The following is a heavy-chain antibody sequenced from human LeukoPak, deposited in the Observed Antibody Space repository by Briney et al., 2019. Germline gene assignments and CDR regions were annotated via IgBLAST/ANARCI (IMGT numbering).Heavy chain of an antibody. CDR3: ARDSSTYAGPPDY. J-gene: IGHJ4*02. Sequence: GGSLRLSCAASGFTFSSYSMNWVRQAPGKGLEWVSYIGAAGSTIYYADSVKGRFTISRDNAKNSLFLQMNSLRAEDTTVYYCARDSSTYAGPPDYWGQGTLVTVSS. CDR1: GFTFSSYS. CDR2: IGAAGSTI. D-gene: IGHD2-2*01. V-gene: IGHV3-48*01.